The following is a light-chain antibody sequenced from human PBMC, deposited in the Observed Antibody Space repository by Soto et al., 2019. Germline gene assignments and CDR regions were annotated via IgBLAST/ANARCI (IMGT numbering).Light chain of an antibody. J-gene: IGLJ1*01. CDR3: CSYAGSSTFYV. V-gene: IGLV2-23*01. CDR2: AAS. CDR1: SSDVGSCNL. Sequence: QSALTQPASVSGSPGQWITISCTGTSSDVGSCNLVPWYQQHPGKAPKLIMYAASKRPSGVPNRFSGSKSGNTASLPISGLQAEDEADYYCCSYAGSSTFYVFGTGTKLTVL.